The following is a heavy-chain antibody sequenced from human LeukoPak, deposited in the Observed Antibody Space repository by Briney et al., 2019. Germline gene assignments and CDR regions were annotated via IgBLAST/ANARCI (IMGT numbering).Heavy chain of an antibody. Sequence: PSETLSLTCTVSGGSISNYYWNWIRQPAGKGLECIGRIDTSWSTNYNPSLKSRVPMSVDTSKNQFSLKVTSVTAADTAVYYCARVCGSATNYRLCGFDIWGQGTVVTVSS. CDR3: ARVCGSATNYRLCGFDI. CDR2: IDTSWST. D-gene: IGHD3-10*01. V-gene: IGHV4-4*07. J-gene: IGHJ3*02. CDR1: GGSISNYY.